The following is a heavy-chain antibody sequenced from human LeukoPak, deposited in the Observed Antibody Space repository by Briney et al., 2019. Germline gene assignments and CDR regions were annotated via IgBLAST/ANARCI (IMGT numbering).Heavy chain of an antibody. CDR1: GGSISSGGYY. D-gene: IGHD3-10*01. Sequence: SETLSLTCTVSGGSISSGGYYWSWIRQPPGKGLEWIGYIYHSGSTYYNPSLKSRVTISVDRSKNQFSLKLSSVTAADTAVYYCARDYGGVYFDYWGQGTLVTVSS. J-gene: IGHJ4*02. CDR3: ARDYGGVYFDY. CDR2: IYHSGST. V-gene: IGHV4-30-2*01.